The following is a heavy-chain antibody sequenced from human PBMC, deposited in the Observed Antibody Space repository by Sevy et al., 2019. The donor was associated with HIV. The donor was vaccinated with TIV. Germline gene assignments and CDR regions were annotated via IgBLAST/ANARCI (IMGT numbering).Heavy chain of an antibody. CDR3: VRAIAADGSF. Sequence: GGSLRLSCVASGFTLNSYWMSWVRQAPAKGLEWVANIKQDGSVKYYVNSVKGRFTISRDNARNLLYLQMNSLRVEDTALYYCVRAIAADGSFWGQGTLVTVSS. CDR2: IKQDGSVK. D-gene: IGHD6-13*01. V-gene: IGHV3-7*01. J-gene: IGHJ4*02. CDR1: GFTLNSYW.